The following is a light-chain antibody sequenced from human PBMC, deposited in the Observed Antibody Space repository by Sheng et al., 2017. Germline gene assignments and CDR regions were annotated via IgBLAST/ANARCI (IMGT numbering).Light chain of an antibody. Sequence: EIVLTQSPGTLSLSPGERATFSCRASQSVSSNSLAWYQHKPGQPPRLLIYDASTRATGIPARFSGSGSGTDFTLTISSLQPEDFATYYCQQSYIILSFGGGTKV. V-gene: IGKV3D-20*02. CDR2: DAS. J-gene: IGKJ4*01. CDR1: QSVSSNS. CDR3: QQSYIILS.